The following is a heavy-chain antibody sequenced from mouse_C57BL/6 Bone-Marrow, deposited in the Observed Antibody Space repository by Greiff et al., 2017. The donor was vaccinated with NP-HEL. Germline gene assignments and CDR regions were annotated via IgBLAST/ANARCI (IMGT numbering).Heavy chain of an antibody. CDR2: ISNLAYSI. CDR1: GFTFSDYG. D-gene: IGHD2-13*01. V-gene: IGHV5-15*01. CDR3: ERHEGEHYYAMDY. Sequence: EVKLMQPGGGLVQPGGSLKLSCEASGFTFSDYGMAWVRQTPRQGPEWVAFISNLAYSIYYADTVTGRFTISRENAKNTLYLDMSSLRSEDTAMYYCERHEGEHYYAMDYWGQGTSVTVSS. J-gene: IGHJ4*01.